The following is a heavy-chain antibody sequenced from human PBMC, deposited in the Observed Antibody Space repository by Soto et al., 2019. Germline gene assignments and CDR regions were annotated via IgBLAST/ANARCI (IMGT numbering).Heavy chain of an antibody. CDR2: INPNSGGT. Sequence: GASVKVSCKASGDTFTSYAMDWVRQAPGQGLEWMGWINPNSGGTNYAQKFQGWVTMTRDTSISTAYMELSRLRSDDTAVYYCARVALSADPRKYSDYWGQGTLVTVSS. J-gene: IGHJ4*02. CDR1: GDTFTSYA. V-gene: IGHV1-2*04. CDR3: ARVALSADPRKYSDY.